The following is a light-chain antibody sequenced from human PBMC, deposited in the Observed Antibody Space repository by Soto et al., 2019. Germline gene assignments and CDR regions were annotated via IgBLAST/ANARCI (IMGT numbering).Light chain of an antibody. V-gene: IGKV3-20*01. CDR3: QQNGSSPPWT. Sequence: EIVLTQSPGTLSLSPGERATLSCRASQSVSSSYLAWYQQKPGQAPRLLIYGASSRATGIPDRFSGSGSGSCFTLTISRLEPEDLALYYCQQNGSSPPWTCGQGTKGEFK. CDR2: GAS. J-gene: IGKJ1*01. CDR1: QSVSSSY.